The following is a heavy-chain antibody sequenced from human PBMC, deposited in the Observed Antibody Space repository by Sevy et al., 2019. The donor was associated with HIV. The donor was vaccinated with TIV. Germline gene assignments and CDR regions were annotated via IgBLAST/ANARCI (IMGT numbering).Heavy chain of an antibody. CDR2: IKSKTDGGTT. J-gene: IGHJ4*02. D-gene: IGHD1-26*01. CDR1: GFTFSNAW. Sequence: GESLKISCAASGFTFSNAWMSWVRQAPGKGLEWVGRIKSKTDGGTTDYAAPAKGRFTISRDDSKNTLYLQMNSLKTEDTAVYYGTTDPGSPYYFDYCGQGTLVTVSS. CDR3: TTDPGSPYYFDY. V-gene: IGHV3-15*01.